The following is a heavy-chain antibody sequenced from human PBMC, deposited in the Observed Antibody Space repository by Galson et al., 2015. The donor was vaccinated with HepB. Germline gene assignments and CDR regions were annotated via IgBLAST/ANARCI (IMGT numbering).Heavy chain of an antibody. Sequence: TLSLTCTVSGGSISSGSYYWSWIRQPAGKGLEWIGRIYTSGSTNYNPSHKSRVTISVDTSKNQFSLKLSSVTAADTAVYYCARGVDHYDSSGLDYWGQGILVTVSS. D-gene: IGHD3-22*01. V-gene: IGHV4-61*02. J-gene: IGHJ4*02. CDR2: IYTSGST. CDR1: GGSISSGSYY. CDR3: ARGVDHYDSSGLDY.